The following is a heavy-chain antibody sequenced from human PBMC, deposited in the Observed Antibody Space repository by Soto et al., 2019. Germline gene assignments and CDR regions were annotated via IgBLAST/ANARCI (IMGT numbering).Heavy chain of an antibody. CDR2: IWYDGSNK. Sequence: GGSLRLSCATFGFSFNNYGMHWVRQAPGKGLEWVAVIWYDGSNKYYAESVKGRFTISRDNSKNTLYLQMNRLGAEDTGFYYCARGWATDGTLDTWGQGTLVTLSS. CDR3: ARGWATDGTLDT. J-gene: IGHJ5*02. CDR1: GFSFNNYG. D-gene: IGHD2-8*01. V-gene: IGHV3-33*01.